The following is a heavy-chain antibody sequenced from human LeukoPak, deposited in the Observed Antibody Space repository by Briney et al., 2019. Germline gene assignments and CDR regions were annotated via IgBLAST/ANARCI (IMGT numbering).Heavy chain of an antibody. CDR3: ARLLIVGATGLFDY. J-gene: IGHJ4*02. D-gene: IGHD1-26*01. Sequence: SVKVSCKASGGTFSSYAISWVRQAPGQGLEWMGRIIPILGIANYAQKFQGRVTITADKSTSTAYMELSSLRSEDTAVYYCARLLIVGATGLFDYWGQGTLVTVSS. V-gene: IGHV1-69*04. CDR1: GGTFSSYA. CDR2: IIPILGIA.